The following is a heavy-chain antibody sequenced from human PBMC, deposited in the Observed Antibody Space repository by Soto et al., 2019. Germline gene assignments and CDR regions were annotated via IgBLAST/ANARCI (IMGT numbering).Heavy chain of an antibody. CDR1: GGSISSYY. CDR2: IHSSGST. D-gene: IGHD6-19*01. V-gene: IGHV4-59*01. J-gene: IGHJ4*02. CDR3: ANQYSSGWYYFDY. Sequence: PSETLSLTCTVSGGSISSYYWTWIRQPPGKGLEWIGYIHSSGSTDYNPSLKSRVTMSVDTSKNQFSLQLRSVTAADTAVDYCANQYSSGWYYFDYWGQGTLVTVSS.